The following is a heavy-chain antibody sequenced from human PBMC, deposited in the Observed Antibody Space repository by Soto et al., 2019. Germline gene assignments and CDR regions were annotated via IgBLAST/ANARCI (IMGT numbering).Heavy chain of an antibody. Sequence: GGSLRLSCTASEFSFSSYAMHWIRQSPGKGLEWVAVISFNGNSLHYADSVKDRFTISRDNSKSTLYLQMNNMRTEDTAVYYCARTFDTITYYFDYWGQGALVTVSS. CDR3: ARTFDTITYYFDY. J-gene: IGHJ4*02. CDR1: EFSFSSYA. D-gene: IGHD3-9*01. CDR2: ISFNGNSL. V-gene: IGHV3-30-3*01.